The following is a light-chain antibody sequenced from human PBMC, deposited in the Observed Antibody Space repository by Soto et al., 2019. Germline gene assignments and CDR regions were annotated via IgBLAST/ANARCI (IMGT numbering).Light chain of an antibody. V-gene: IGKV4-1*01. J-gene: IGKJ2*01. CDR3: QQYYATPYT. CDR2: WAS. Sequence: DIVMTQSPDSLAVSLGERATISCKSSQSVFYRTDNKDFLAWYQQRPGQPPKLLISWASTRESGVPDRFSGSRSCKEFTLTNSSPQPGDGALYYCQQYYATPYTFGRGTKLQIK. CDR1: QSVFYRTDNKDF.